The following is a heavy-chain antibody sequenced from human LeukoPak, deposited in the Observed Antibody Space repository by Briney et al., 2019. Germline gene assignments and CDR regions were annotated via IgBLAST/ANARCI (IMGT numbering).Heavy chain of an antibody. CDR3: AGVGATNSFDY. V-gene: IGHV3-21*05. J-gene: IGHJ4*02. Sequence: GGSLRLSCSASGFVFTIYTMYWVRQAPGKGLEWVSYISSSSSYTNYADSVKGRFTTSRDNAKNSLYLQMNSLRAEDTAVYYCAGVGATNSFDYWGQGTLVTVSS. D-gene: IGHD1-26*01. CDR1: GFVFTIYT. CDR2: ISSSSSYT.